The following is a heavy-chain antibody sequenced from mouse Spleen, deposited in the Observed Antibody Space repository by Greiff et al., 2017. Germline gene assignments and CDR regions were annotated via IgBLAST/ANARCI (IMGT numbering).Heavy chain of an antibody. CDR2: IWSGGST. CDR3: ARGSYYYGSSPSYFDY. CDR1: GFSLTSYG. D-gene: IGHD1-1*01. J-gene: IGHJ2*01. V-gene: IGHV2-2*01. Sequence: QVQLQQSGPGLVQPSQSLSITCTVSGFSLTSYGVHWVRQSPGKGLEWLGVIWSGGSTDYNAAFISRLSISKDNSKSQVFFKMNSLQADDTAIYYCARGSYYYGSSPSYFDYWGQGTTLTVSS.